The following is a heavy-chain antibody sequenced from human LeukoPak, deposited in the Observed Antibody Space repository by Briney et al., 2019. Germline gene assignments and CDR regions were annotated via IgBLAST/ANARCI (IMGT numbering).Heavy chain of an antibody. CDR2: IDPSDSYT. Sequence: GESLKISCKGSAYSFTSYWISWVRQMPGKGLEWMGRIDPSDSYTNYSPSFQGHVTISADKSISTAYLQWSSLKASDTAMYYCARHPGVSSSSDYWGQGTLVTVSS. D-gene: IGHD6-13*01. V-gene: IGHV5-10-1*01. CDR1: AYSFTSYW. J-gene: IGHJ4*02. CDR3: ARHPGVSSSSDY.